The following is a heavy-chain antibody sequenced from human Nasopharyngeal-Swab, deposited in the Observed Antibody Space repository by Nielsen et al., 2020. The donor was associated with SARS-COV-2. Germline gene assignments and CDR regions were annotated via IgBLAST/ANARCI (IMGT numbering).Heavy chain of an antibody. CDR3: ARDMLLGAGRAYYYYMDV. D-gene: IGHD3-10*01. CDR2: IYSGGST. Sequence: GESLKISCAASGFTVSSNYMSWVRQAPGKGLEWVSVIYSGGSTYYADSVKGRFTISRDNSKNTLYLQMNSLRAEDTAVYYCARDMLLGAGRAYYYYMDVWGKGTTVTAP. V-gene: IGHV3-53*01. J-gene: IGHJ6*03. CDR1: GFTVSSNY.